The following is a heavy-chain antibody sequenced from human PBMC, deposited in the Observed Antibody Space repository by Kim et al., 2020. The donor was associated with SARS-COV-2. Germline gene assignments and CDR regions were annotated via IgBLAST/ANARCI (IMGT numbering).Heavy chain of an antibody. CDR1: GFTFSSHW. V-gene: IGHV3-74*01. J-gene: IGHJ4*02. CDR2: INPDGSTT. D-gene: IGHD3-9*01. Sequence: GGSLRLSCAASGFTFSSHWMHWVRQAPGKGLVWVSRINPDGSTTTYADSVKGRFTISRDNAQNTVSLQMSSLGAEDTAVYYCARDRTLTGTGPHFDYWGQGTLVTVSS. CDR3: ARDRTLTGTGPHFDY.